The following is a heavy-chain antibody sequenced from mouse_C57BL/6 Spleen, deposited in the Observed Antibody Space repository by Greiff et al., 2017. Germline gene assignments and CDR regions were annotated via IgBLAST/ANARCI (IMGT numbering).Heavy chain of an antibody. Sequence: DVKLQESGPGLVKPSPSLSLTCSVTGYSITSGYYWNWIRQFPGNKLEWMGYISYDGSNNYNPSLKNRISITRDTSKNQFFLKLNSVTTEDTATYYCARGHYAMDYWGQGTSVTVSS. CDR1: GYSITSGYY. V-gene: IGHV3-6*01. J-gene: IGHJ4*01. CDR3: ARGHYAMDY. CDR2: ISYDGSN.